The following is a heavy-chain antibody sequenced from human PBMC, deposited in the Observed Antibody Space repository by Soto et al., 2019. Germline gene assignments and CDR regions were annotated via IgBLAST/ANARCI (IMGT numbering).Heavy chain of an antibody. Sequence: ASVKVSCKASGYTFTSYAMHRVRQAPGQRLEWMGWINAGNGNTKYSQKFQGRVTITRDTSASTAYMELSSLRSEDTAVYYCARDRCSGGSCYYFDYWGQGTLVTVSS. CDR2: INAGNGNT. V-gene: IGHV1-3*01. CDR1: GYTFTSYA. D-gene: IGHD2-15*01. CDR3: ARDRCSGGSCYYFDY. J-gene: IGHJ4*02.